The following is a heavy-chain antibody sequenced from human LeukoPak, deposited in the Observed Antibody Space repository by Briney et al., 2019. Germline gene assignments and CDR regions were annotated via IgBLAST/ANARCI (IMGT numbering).Heavy chain of an antibody. CDR2: INPNSGGT. J-gene: IGHJ4*02. Sequence: ASVKVSCKASGYTFTGYYMHWVRQAPGQGLEWMGWINPNSGGTNYTQKFQGRVTMTRDTSISTAYMELSRLRSDDTAVYYCARNLGYYDSSGLAGYWGQGTLVTVSS. CDR1: GYTFTGYY. CDR3: ARNLGYYDSSGLAGY. D-gene: IGHD3-22*01. V-gene: IGHV1-2*02.